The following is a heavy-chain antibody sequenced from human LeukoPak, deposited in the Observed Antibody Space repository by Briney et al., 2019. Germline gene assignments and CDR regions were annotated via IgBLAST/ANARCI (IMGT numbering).Heavy chain of an antibody. J-gene: IGHJ1*01. CDR1: GFTFSSYA. D-gene: IGHD3-10*01. V-gene: IGHV3-23*01. Sequence: PGGSLRLSCAASGFTFSSYAVSWVRQAPGKGLEWVSAISGSGGSTYYADSVKGRFTISRDNSKNTLYLQMNSLRAEDTAVYYCAKDRFGELYIEYFQHWGQGTLVTVSS. CDR3: AKDRFGELYIEYFQH. CDR2: ISGSGGST.